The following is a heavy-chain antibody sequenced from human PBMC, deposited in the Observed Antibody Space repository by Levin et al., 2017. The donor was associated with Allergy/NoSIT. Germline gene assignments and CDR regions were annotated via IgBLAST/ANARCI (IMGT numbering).Heavy chain of an antibody. Sequence: SQTLSLTCTVSGDSVSRGSYYWTWIRQPPGKGLEWIGYIYYSGSTNYNPSLESRVTISLDMSENQFSLKLRSVTAADTAIYYCARQVDLEHWLVFDYWGQGTLVTVSS. CDR1: GDSVSRGSYY. CDR3: ARQVDLEHWLVFDY. V-gene: IGHV4-61*01. CDR2: IYYSGST. D-gene: IGHD6-19*01. J-gene: IGHJ4*02.